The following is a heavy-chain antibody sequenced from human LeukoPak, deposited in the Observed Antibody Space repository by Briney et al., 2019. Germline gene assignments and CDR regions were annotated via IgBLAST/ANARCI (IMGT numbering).Heavy chain of an antibody. CDR2: KITIFGIA. J-gene: IGHJ4*02. D-gene: IGHD3/OR15-3a*01. CDR3: AVSLLGLYYCDY. CDR1: GGAFSSYA. Sequence: GGSVKVSCTASGGAFSSYAISWVRQAPGQGLEWMGRKITIFGIANYAHKFQGRVTITADKSTSTAYMELSSLRSEDTAVYYCAVSLLGLYYCDYGGQRTLVTVSS. V-gene: IGHV1-69*04.